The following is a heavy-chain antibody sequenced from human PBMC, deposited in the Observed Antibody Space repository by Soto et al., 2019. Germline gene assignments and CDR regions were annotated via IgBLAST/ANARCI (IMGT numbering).Heavy chain of an antibody. D-gene: IGHD5-18*01. Sequence: PSETLSLTCTVPGASVSSGNYYWSWIRQPPGKGLEWLGYIYYNRNTKYNPSLKSRVTISVDTSKNQFSLKLSSVTAADTAVYYCARQAIVTPWFDPWGQGTLVTVSS. J-gene: IGHJ5*02. V-gene: IGHV4-61*01. CDR3: ARQAIVTPWFDP. CDR1: GASVSSGNYY. CDR2: IYYNRNT.